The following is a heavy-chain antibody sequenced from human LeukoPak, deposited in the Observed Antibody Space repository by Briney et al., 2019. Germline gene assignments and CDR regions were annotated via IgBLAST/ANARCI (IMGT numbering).Heavy chain of an antibody. J-gene: IGHJ4*02. D-gene: IGHD3-22*01. V-gene: IGHV3-74*01. CDR2: IKGDGGSP. CDR3: ARETSGSSDY. Sequence: GGSLRLSCAASGFTFSNYWMHWVRQAPGKGLVWVSRIKGDGGSPTYADSVKGRFTISRDNAKHTLYLQMNSLRAEDTALYYCARETSGSSDYWGQGTLVTVSS. CDR1: GFTFSNYW.